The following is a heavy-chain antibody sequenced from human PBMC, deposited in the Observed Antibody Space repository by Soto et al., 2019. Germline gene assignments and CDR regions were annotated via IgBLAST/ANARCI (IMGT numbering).Heavy chain of an antibody. J-gene: IGHJ5*02. D-gene: IGHD2-15*01. Sequence: APVKVSCKASGYTFTSYAISWVRQAPGQGLGWMGWISGYNGNTNYAQNFQGRVSMTADTSTSTAYMELRSLRSDDTAVYYCARSDYCDGGTCYSGWFDPLGQGTLVTGSS. CDR2: ISGYNGNT. CDR3: ARSDYCDGGTCYSGWFDP. CDR1: GYTFTSYA. V-gene: IGHV1-18*01.